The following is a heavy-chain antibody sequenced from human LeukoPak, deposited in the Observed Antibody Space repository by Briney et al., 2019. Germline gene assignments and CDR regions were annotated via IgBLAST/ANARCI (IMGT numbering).Heavy chain of an antibody. D-gene: IGHD2-2*01. CDR3: ARDLRDIVVVPAAIHYFDY. V-gene: IGHV1-69*05. CDR2: IIPIFGTA. J-gene: IGHJ4*02. Sequence: SVKVSCKASGGTFSSYAISWVRQAPGQGLEWMGGIIPIFGTANYAQKFQGRVTMTTDTSTSTAYMELRSLRSDDTAVYYCARDLRDIVVVPAAIHYFDYWGQGTLVTVSS. CDR1: GGTFSSYA.